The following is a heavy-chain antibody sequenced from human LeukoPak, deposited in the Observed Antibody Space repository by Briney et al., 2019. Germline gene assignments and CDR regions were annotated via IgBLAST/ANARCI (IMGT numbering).Heavy chain of an antibody. CDR1: GGSISSGGSF. D-gene: IGHD3-10*01. V-gene: IGHV4-61*02. Sequence: SETLSLTCTVSGGSISSGGSFWSWIRQPAGKGLEWIGRFYAGGGTNYNPSLQSRVTISVDTSNNQFSLKLSSVSAADTAVYHCARDHNQYYYGSGVSGGWFDPWGQGTLVTVSS. J-gene: IGHJ5*02. CDR2: FYAGGGT. CDR3: ARDHNQYYYGSGVSGGWFDP.